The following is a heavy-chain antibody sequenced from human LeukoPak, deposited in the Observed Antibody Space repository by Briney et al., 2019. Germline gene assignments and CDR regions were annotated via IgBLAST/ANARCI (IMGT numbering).Heavy chain of an antibody. D-gene: IGHD5-18*01. CDR2: INSDGSST. CDR1: GFTFSSYW. V-gene: IGHV3-74*01. CDR3: ARTNQASRYSYGVGGTLDY. Sequence: PGGSLRLSCAASGFTFSSYWMHWVRQAPGKGLVWVSRINSDGSSTSYAGSVKGRFTISRDNAKNTLYLQMNSLRAEDTAVYYCARTNQASRYSYGVGGTLDYWGQGTLVTVSS. J-gene: IGHJ4*02.